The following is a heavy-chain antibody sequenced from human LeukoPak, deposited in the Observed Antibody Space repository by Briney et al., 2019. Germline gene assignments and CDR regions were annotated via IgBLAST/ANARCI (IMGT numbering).Heavy chain of an antibody. CDR2: INPNSGGT. Sequence: GASVKVSCKASGYTFTSYYMHWVRQAPGQGLEWMGWINPNSGGTNYAQKFQGRVTMTRDTSISTAYMELSRLRFDDTAVYYCASPDCSSTSCPPYYYYGMDVWGQGTTVTVSS. J-gene: IGHJ6*02. D-gene: IGHD2-2*01. CDR1: GYTFTSYY. CDR3: ASPDCSSTSCPPYYYYGMDV. V-gene: IGHV1-2*02.